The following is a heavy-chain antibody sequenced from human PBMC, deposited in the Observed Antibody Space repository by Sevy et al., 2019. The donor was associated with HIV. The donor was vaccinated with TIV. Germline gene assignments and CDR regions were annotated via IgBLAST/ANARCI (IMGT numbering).Heavy chain of an antibody. CDR3: SSEGSEGTVVQPDAFDF. V-gene: IGHV3-49*03. CDR2: IRSKAYGGTT. CDR1: GFTFGDYA. J-gene: IGHJ3*01. Sequence: GGSLRLSCTASGFTFGDYAMSWFRQAPGKGLEWVGFIRSKAYGGTTEYAAYMKGRFTISREDSKGIAYLQMNSLKTEDPAVYYCSSEGSEGTVVQPDAFDFWGQGTMVTVSS. D-gene: IGHD2-15*01.